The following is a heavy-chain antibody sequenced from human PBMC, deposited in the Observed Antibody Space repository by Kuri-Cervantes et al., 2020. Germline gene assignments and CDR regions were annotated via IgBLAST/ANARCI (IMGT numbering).Heavy chain of an antibody. Sequence: ASVKVSCKASGYTFSNYYMHWVRQAPGQGLEWMGIINPSGGRASYTQNFQGRVTMTRDTSTSTVYMELSSLRSEDTAVYYCAKGHGRHGSGSLSHYYYGMDVWGQGTTVTVSS. D-gene: IGHD3-10*01. CDR2: INPSGGRA. CDR1: GYTFSNYY. V-gene: IGHV1-46*01. CDR3: AKGHGRHGSGSLSHYYYGMDV. J-gene: IGHJ6*02.